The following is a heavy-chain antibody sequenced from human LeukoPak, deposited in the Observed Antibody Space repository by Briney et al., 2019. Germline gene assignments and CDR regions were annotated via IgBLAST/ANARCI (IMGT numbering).Heavy chain of an antibody. J-gene: IGHJ5*02. CDR1: GTSIKSYF. V-gene: IGHV4-59*01. CDR3: ARDGSLPDSYGSGSSNWFDP. CDR2: MYYSGTP. D-gene: IGHD3-10*01. Sequence: SETLSLTCSVSGTSIKSYFWSWIRQPPGKGLEWIGYMYYSGTPNYNPSLKSRVTISEDTSKSQFSLTLRSVTAADTAIYYCARDGSLPDSYGSGSSNWFDPWGQGVLVTVSP.